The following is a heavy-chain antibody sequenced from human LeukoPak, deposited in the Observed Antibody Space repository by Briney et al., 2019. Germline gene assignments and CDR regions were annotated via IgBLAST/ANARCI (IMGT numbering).Heavy chain of an antibody. CDR3: ARSYWNDHFDY. CDR2: ISGSGRTT. J-gene: IGHJ4*02. V-gene: IGHV3-23*01. D-gene: IGHD1-1*01. Sequence: GGSLRLSCAASGFTFSNYAVTWVRQAPGKGLEWVSSISGSGRTTYYADSVKGRFTISRDNSKNTLYLQMNSLRAEDTAVYYCARSYWNDHFDYWGQGTLVTVSS. CDR1: GFTFSNYA.